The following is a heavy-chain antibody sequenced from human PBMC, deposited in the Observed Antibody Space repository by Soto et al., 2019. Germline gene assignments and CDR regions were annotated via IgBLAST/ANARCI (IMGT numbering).Heavy chain of an antibody. V-gene: IGHV3-23*01. CDR3: APHVSCSGGSCQYDAFAI. CDR1: GFTVSSHA. D-gene: IGHD2-15*01. CDR2: VTADGGT. Sequence: EVQVLESGGGLVQPGGSLRLSCEGSGFTVSSHAMTWIRQAPGKGPEWVSTVTADGGTYYADSVKGRFAMSRDTSENTLDLQRNSLGAGDTAAYYCAPHVSCSGGSCQYDAFAIRGQGTMVTVSS. J-gene: IGHJ3*02.